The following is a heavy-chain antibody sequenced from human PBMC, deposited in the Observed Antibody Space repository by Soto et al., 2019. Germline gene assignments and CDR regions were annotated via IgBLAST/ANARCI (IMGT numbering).Heavy chain of an antibody. Sequence: SGFTFSSYGMHWVRQAPGKGLEWVAVIWYDGSNKYYADSVRGRFTISRDNAKNTVYLQMNSLRAEDTAVYYCARGPRGIYGNDHWGQGALVTVSS. CDR2: IWYDGSNK. J-gene: IGHJ5*02. CDR1: GFTFSSYG. D-gene: IGHD2-8*02. CDR3: ARGPRGIYGNDH. V-gene: IGHV3-33*03.